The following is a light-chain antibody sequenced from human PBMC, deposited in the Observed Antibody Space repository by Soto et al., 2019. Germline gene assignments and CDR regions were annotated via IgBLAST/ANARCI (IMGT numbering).Light chain of an antibody. J-gene: IGKJ5*01. CDR2: DAS. CDR3: QLYGISPQ. V-gene: IGKV3-20*01. Sequence: EIVLTQSPGTLSLSPGERATLSCRASQSVSSYLAWYQQKPGQAPRLLIYDASNRATGIPARFSGSASGPDFTLTINRLEPEDFAVYYCQLYGISPQFGQGTRLEIK. CDR1: QSVSSY.